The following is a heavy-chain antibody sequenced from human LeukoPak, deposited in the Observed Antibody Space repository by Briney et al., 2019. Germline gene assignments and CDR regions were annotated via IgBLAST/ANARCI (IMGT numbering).Heavy chain of an antibody. CDR3: ARDREIAAAGPGSVDY. V-gene: IGHV1-8*01. J-gene: IGHJ4*02. CDR2: MNPNSGNT. D-gene: IGHD6-13*01. Sequence: ASVKVSCKASGYTFTSYDINWVRQATGQGLEWMGWMNPNSGNTGYAQKFQGRVTMTRNTSISTAYMELSSLRSEDTAVYYCARDREIAAAGPGSVDYWGQGTLVTVSS. CDR1: GYTFTSYD.